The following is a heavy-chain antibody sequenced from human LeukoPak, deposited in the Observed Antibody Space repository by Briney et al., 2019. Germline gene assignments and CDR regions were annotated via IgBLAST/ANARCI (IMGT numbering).Heavy chain of an antibody. V-gene: IGHV3-11*01. CDR2: ISSSGSTI. J-gene: IGHJ6*02. D-gene: IGHD6-6*01. CDR3: ARAEYSSSSVKNYYYYGMDV. CDR1: GFTFSDYY. Sequence: GGSLRLSCAASGFTFSDYYMSWIRQAPGKGLEWVSYISSSGSTIYYADSVKGRLTISRDNAKNSLYLQMNSLRAEDTAVYYCARAEYSSSSVKNYYYYGMDVWGQGTTVTVSS.